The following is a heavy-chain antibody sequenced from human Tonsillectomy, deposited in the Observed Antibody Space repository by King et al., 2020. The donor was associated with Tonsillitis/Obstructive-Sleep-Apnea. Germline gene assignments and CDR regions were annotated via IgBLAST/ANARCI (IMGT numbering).Heavy chain of an antibody. D-gene: IGHD6-13*01. CDR1: GFTFDDYA. CDR3: AKASSGSGSSWDHYYFDY. J-gene: IGHJ4*02. V-gene: IGHV3-9*01. CDR2: IIWNSGDI. Sequence: VQLVESGGGLVQPGRSLRLSCAASGFTFDDYAMHWVRQAPGKGLEWVSYIIWNSGDIGYADSVKGRFTISRDNAKNSLYLQMNSLRAEDTAFYYCAKASSGSGSSWDHYYFDYWGQGTLVTVSS.